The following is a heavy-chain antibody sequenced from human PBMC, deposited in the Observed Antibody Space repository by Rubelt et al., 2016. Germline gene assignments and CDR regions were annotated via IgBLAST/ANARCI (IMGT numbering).Heavy chain of an antibody. CDR3: ARQYCSSTSCFTSFGMDF. CDR2: IYSGDTT. Sequence: GLEWVSLIYSGDTTYYADSVKGRFTISKDKSKNTLYLQMNSLRPEDTAVYYCARQYCSSTSCFTSFGMDFWGQGTTVTVSS. V-gene: IGHV3-66*02. D-gene: IGHD2-2*01. J-gene: IGHJ6*02.